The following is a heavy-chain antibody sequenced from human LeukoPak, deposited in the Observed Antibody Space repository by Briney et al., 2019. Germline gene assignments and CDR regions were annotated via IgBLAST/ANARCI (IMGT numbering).Heavy chain of an antibody. CDR2: IRQDGSEA. J-gene: IGHJ6*02. V-gene: IGHV3-7*01. D-gene: IGHD5-18*01. CDR3: ARDAVDTANAV. Sequence: GGSLRLSCAASGFMFSSYWMSWVRQAPGKGLEWVANIRQDGSEAYYVDSVKGRFTISRDNAKNTLYLQMNSLRAEDTAVYYCARDAVDTANAVWGQGTTVTVSS. CDR1: GFMFSSYW.